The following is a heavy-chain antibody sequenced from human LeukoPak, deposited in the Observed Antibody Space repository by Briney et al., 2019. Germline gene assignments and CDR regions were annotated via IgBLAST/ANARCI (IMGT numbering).Heavy chain of an antibody. V-gene: IGHV4-4*07. CDR2: IYTSGST. CDR1: GGSISSYY. D-gene: IGHD1-26*01. CDR3: ARGYAAWELGDAFDI. J-gene: IGHJ3*02. Sequence: PSETLSLTCTVSGGSISSYYWSWIRQPAGKGLEWIGRIYTSGSTNYNPSLKSRVAMSVDTSKNQFSLKLSSVTAADTAVYYCARGYAAWELGDAFDIWGQGTMVTVSS.